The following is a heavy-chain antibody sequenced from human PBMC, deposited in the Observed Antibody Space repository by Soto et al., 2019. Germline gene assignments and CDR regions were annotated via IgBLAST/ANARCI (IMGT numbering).Heavy chain of an antibody. D-gene: IGHD2-8*01. J-gene: IGHJ4*02. CDR3: ARGGDGHTTSFFDY. CDR2: IYYSGST. V-gene: IGHV4-59*01. CDR1: GDSINSYY. Sequence: SETLSLTCTVSGDSINSYYWSWIRQPPGKRVEWIGYIYYSGSTNYNPSLRSRLTMSVDTSKNQFSLKLSSVTAADTAVYFCARGGDGHTTSFFDYWGRGTLVTVSS.